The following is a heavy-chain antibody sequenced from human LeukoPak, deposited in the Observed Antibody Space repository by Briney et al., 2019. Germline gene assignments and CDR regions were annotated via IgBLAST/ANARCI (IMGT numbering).Heavy chain of an antibody. CDR2: IYHSGST. J-gene: IGHJ4*02. CDR3: AGLTMVRGVMFDY. V-gene: IGHV4-30-2*01. D-gene: IGHD3-10*01. CDR1: GGSISSGGYS. Sequence: SETLSLTCAVSGGSISSGGYSWSWIRQPPGKGLEWIGYIYHSGSTYYNPSLKSRVTISVDRSKNQFSLKLSSVTAADTAVYYCAGLTMVRGVMFDYWGQGTLVTVSS.